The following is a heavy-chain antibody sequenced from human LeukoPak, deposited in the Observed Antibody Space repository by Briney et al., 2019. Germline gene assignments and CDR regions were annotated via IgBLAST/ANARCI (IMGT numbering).Heavy chain of an antibody. CDR3: ARDGGYYDILTGYRYYYYMDV. CDR2: IYYSGST. J-gene: IGHJ6*03. CDR1: GGSISGSGYY. D-gene: IGHD3-9*01. V-gene: IGHV4-39*02. Sequence: SETLSLTCTVSGGSISGSGYYWGWIRQPPGKGLEWIGSIYYSGSTYHNPSLKSRVTISVDTSKNQFSLKLTSVTAADTAVYYCARDGGYYDILTGYRYYYYMDVWGKGTTVTISS.